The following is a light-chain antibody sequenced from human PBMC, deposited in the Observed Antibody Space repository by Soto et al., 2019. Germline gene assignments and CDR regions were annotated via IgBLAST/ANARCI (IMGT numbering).Light chain of an antibody. CDR2: KAS. CDR3: QQYNSDPST. CDR1: PSINSW. V-gene: IGKV1-5*03. Sequence: DIQMTQSPATRSASVGDRVTITCRASPSINSWLAWYQQKPGKASKLLIYKASSLETGVPSRFSGSGSGTEFTLTISSLQPDDFATYYCQQYNSDPSTFGPGTKVDIK. J-gene: IGKJ3*01.